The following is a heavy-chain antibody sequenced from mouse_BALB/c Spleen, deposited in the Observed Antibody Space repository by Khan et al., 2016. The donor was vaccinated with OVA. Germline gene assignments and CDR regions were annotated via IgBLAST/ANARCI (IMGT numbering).Heavy chain of an antibody. J-gene: IGHJ4*01. CDR2: IWSDGRT. CDR1: GFSLTSYA. V-gene: IGHV2-6-2*01. Sequence: QVRLQQSGPDLVAPSQSLSITCTVSGFSLTSYAIHWVRQPPGKGLEWLVVIWSDGRTTYNSALKSRLSISTDNSKSQVFLKINSLQTDDTAMYYCARHQFRLAMDSWGQGTSVTVSS. CDR3: ARHQFRLAMDS.